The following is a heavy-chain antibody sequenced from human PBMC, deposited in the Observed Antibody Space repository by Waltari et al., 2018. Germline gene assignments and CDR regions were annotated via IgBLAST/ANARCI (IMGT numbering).Heavy chain of an antibody. D-gene: IGHD3-9*01. CDR1: GGSISSSSYY. CDR2: IYYSGST. Sequence: QLQLQESGPGLVKPSETLSLTCTVSGGSISSSSYYWGWIRQPPGKGLEWIGSIYYSGSTYYNSSLKSRVTISVDTSKNQFSLKLSSVTAADTAVYYCARQSDILTGYYSWFDPWGQGTLVTVSS. J-gene: IGHJ5*02. CDR3: ARQSDILTGYYSWFDP. V-gene: IGHV4-39*07.